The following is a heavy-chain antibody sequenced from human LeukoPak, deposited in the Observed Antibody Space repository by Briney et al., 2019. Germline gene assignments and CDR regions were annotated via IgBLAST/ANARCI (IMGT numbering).Heavy chain of an antibody. Sequence: ASVKVSCKASGYTFTSYSISWVRQAPGHGLEWMGWISAYNGNTNYAQKLQGRVTMTTDTSTSTAYMELRSLRSDDTAVYYCARDLSGSSGSSWSPWFDPWGQGTLVTVSS. CDR1: GYTFTSYS. V-gene: IGHV1-18*04. D-gene: IGHD6-13*01. CDR2: ISAYNGNT. J-gene: IGHJ5*02. CDR3: ARDLSGSSGSSWSPWFDP.